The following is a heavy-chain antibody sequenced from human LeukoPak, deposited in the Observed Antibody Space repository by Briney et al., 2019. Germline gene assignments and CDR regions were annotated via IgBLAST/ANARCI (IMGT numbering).Heavy chain of an antibody. D-gene: IGHD3-3*01. Sequence: ASVKVSCKASGYTFTSYGISWVRQAPGQGLEWMGWISAYNGNTNYAQKLQGRVTMTTDTSTSTAYMELRSLRSDDTAVYYCASTSQSRGFLEWLTFDYWGQGTLVTVSS. CDR1: GYTFTSYG. CDR3: ASTSQSRGFLEWLTFDY. V-gene: IGHV1-18*01. CDR2: ISAYNGNT. J-gene: IGHJ4*02.